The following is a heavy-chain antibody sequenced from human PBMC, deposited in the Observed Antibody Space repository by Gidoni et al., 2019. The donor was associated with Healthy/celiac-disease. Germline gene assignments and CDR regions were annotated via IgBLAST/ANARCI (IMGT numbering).Heavy chain of an antibody. CDR2: ISGSGGST. J-gene: IGHJ3*02. D-gene: IGHD6-19*01. V-gene: IGHV3-23*01. CDR1: GFTFSSNS. CDR3: AKDKWGVAVRGGNAFDI. Sequence: EVQLLQAGGGLVQPGGSLRLSCAASGFTFSSNSMSWVRQAPGKGLEWVSAISGSGGSTYYADSVKGRFTISRDNSKNTRYLQMNSLRAEDRAGYYCAKDKWGVAVRGGNAFDIWGQGTMVTVSS.